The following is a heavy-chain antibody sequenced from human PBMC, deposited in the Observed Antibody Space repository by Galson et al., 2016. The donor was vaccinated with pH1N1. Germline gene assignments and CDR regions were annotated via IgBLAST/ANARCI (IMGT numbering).Heavy chain of an antibody. Sequence: TLTLTCTFSGFSLSTSGVGVGWIRQPPGKALEWLALIYWNDDKRYSPSLKSRLTITKDTSKNQVVLTMTNMDPVDTATYYCARNGYGDYVGYFDYWGQGTLVTVSS. CDR2: IYWNDDK. CDR1: GFSLSTSGVG. D-gene: IGHD4-17*01. J-gene: IGHJ4*02. CDR3: ARNGYGDYVGYFDY. V-gene: IGHV2-5*01.